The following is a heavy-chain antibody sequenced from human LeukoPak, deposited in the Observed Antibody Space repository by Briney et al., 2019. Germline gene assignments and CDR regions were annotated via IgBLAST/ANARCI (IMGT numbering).Heavy chain of an antibody. V-gene: IGHV4-4*09. D-gene: IGHD5-12*01. Sequence: RASETLSLTCSVSGDSSSFYYWSWLRQTPGKGLEWIGLIDSSGSTNYNPSLKSRLTMSVDTSNSHFSLKLTSVTAADTALYYCASGSGWLPSNWGQGTLVTVSS. CDR1: GDSSSFYY. J-gene: IGHJ4*02. CDR3: ASGSGWLPSN. CDR2: IDSSGST.